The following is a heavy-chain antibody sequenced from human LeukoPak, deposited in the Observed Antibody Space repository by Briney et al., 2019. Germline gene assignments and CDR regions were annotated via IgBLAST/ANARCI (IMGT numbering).Heavy chain of an antibody. CDR3: ARGGASGHYPEIDY. J-gene: IGHJ4*02. Sequence: SETLSLTCSASGGSINTYYWSWIRQPPGKGLEWIGYVYYSGSTNYNPSLKSRVTISVDTSKNQFSLKLSSVTAADTAIYYCARGGASGHYPEIDYWGQGTLVTVSS. CDR2: VYYSGST. CDR1: GGSINTYY. D-gene: IGHD3-22*01. V-gene: IGHV4-59*01.